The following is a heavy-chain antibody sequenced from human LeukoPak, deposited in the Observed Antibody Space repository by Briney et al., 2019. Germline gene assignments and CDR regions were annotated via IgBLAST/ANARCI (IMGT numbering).Heavy chain of an antibody. V-gene: IGHV3-21*01. Sequence: GRSLRLSCAASGFTFSSYSMTWVRQAPGKGLEWVSSISSSSSYIYYADSVKGRFTISRDNAKNSLYLQMNSLRAEDTAVYYCARDHDGYKASGAFDIWGQGTMVTVSS. CDR2: ISSSSSYI. D-gene: IGHD5-24*01. J-gene: IGHJ3*02. CDR3: ARDHDGYKASGAFDI. CDR1: GFTFSSYS.